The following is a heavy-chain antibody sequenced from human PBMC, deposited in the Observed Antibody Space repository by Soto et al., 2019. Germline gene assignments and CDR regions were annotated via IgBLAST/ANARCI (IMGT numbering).Heavy chain of an antibody. CDR3: ATYDFWSGYFLAPTGYYYMDV. CDR2: MRCGGSNI. V-gene: IGHV3-33*03. D-gene: IGHD3-3*01. J-gene: IGHJ6*03. CDR1: GFTFSSYG. Sequence: GGSLRLSCAASGFTFSSYGMHWVRQAPGKGLEWVADMRCGGSNIYYADSVKGRFTISRDNAKNSLYLQMNSLRAEDTAVYYCATYDFWSGYFLAPTGYYYMDVWGKGTTVTVSS.